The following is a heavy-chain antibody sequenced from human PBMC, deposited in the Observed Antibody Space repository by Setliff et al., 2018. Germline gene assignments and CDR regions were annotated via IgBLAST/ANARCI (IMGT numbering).Heavy chain of an antibody. J-gene: IGHJ4*02. D-gene: IGHD3-10*01. CDR2: ISGTGVIT. V-gene: IGHV3-23*01. Sequence: GGSLRLSCAASGFTFRTYAMSWVRQAPGKGLEWVSGISGTGVITYYADSVKGRFTISRDNSKNTLYLQMNSLRVEDTALYYCAKGAVEGGSGSYMGDADYWGQGTLITVSS. CDR3: AKGAVEGGSGSYMGDADY. CDR1: GFTFRTYA.